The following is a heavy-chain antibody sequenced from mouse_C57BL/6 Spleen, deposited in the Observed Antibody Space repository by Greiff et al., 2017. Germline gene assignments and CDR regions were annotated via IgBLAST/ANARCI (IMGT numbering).Heavy chain of an antibody. Sequence: QVQLQQPGAELVMPGASVKLSCKASGYTFTSYWMHWVKQRPGQGLEWIGEIDPSDSYTNYNQKFKGKSTLTVDKSSSTAYMQLSSLTSEDSAVYYWAGVHGSSYVYYYAMDYWGQGTSVTGSS. CDR3: AGVHGSSYVYYYAMDY. J-gene: IGHJ4*01. CDR2: IDPSDSYT. CDR1: GYTFTSYW. D-gene: IGHD1-1*01. V-gene: IGHV1-69*01.